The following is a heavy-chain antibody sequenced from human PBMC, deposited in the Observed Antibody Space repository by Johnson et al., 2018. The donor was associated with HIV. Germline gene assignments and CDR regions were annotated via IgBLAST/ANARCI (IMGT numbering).Heavy chain of an antibody. D-gene: IGHD3-16*01. CDR3: ARDPELDYFDI. CDR1: GFTFSSYW. CDR2: IKEDGSEK. V-gene: IGHV3-7*01. Sequence: VQLVESGGGLVQPGGSLRLSCEASGFTFSSYWMSWVRQAPGKGLEWVANIKEDGSEKHYVDSVKARFTISRDNVKNSLYLQMNSLRAEDTAVYYCARDPELDYFDIWGQGTMVTVSS. J-gene: IGHJ3*02.